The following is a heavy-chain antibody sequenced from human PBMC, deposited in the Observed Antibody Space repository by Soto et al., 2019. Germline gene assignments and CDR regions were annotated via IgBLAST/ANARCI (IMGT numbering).Heavy chain of an antibody. CDR3: ARDKGLYASEGIDP. V-gene: IGHV3-11*06. CDR1: GFDFNNYW. Sequence: PGGSLRLSCGASGFDFNNYWMHWVRQAPGKGLERVSYISSSSSYTNYADSVKGRFTISRDNAKNSLYLQMNSLRAEDTAVYYCARDKGLYASEGIDPWGQGTLVTVSS. CDR2: ISSSSSYT. D-gene: IGHD2-2*01. J-gene: IGHJ5*02.